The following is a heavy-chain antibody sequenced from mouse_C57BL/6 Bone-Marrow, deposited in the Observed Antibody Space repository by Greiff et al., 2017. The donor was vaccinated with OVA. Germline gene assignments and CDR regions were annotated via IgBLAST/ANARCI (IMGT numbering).Heavy chain of an antibody. CDR1: GYTFTDYY. Sequence: VQLQQSGPVLVKPGASVKMSCKASGYTFTDYYMNWVKQSHGKSLEWIGVINPYNGGTSYNQKFKGKATLTVDKSSSTAYMELNSLTSEDSAVYYCARYDGYYFDYWGQGTTLTVSS. J-gene: IGHJ2*01. CDR3: ARYDGYYFDY. CDR2: INPYNGGT. D-gene: IGHD2-3*01. V-gene: IGHV1-19*01.